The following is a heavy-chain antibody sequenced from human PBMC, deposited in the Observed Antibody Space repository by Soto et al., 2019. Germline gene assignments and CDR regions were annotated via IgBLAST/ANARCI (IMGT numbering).Heavy chain of an antibody. D-gene: IGHD3-3*01. V-gene: IGHV1-69*01. CDR2: IIPIFGTA. CDR1: GGTFSSHA. CDR3: AREGSSFGVVIQNWFDP. J-gene: IGHJ5*02. Sequence: SCKASGGTFSSHAISWVRQAPGQGLEWMGGIIPIFGTANYAQKFQGRVTITADESTSTAYMELSSLRSEDTAVYYCAREGSSFGVVIQNWFDPWGQGTLVTVSS.